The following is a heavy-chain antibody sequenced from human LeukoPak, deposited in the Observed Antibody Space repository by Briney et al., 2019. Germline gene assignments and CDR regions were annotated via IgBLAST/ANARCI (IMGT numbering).Heavy chain of an antibody. V-gene: IGHV3-53*01. D-gene: IGHD4-17*01. CDR3: ARIGGGRGDYLFDY. CDR2: IYSGGST. CDR1: GFTVSSNY. J-gene: IGHJ4*02. Sequence: GGSLRLSCAASGFTVSSNYMSWVRQAPGKGLEWVSVIYSGGSTYYADSVKGRFTISRDNSKNTLYLQMNSLRAEDTAVYYCARIGGGRGDYLFDYWGQGTLVTVSS.